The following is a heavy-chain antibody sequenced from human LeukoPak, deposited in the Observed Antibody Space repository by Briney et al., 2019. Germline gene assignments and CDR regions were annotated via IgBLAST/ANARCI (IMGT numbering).Heavy chain of an antibody. D-gene: IGHD3-9*01. CDR1: GFTFSSYS. V-gene: IGHV3-48*01. CDR2: ISSSSSTI. Sequence: GGSLRLSCAASGFTFSSYSMNWVRQAPGKGLEWVSYISSSSSTIYYADSVKGRFTISRDNAKNSLYLQMNSLRAEDTAVYYCARDQRVTGYFFDYWGQGTLVTVSS. J-gene: IGHJ4*02. CDR3: ARDQRVTGYFFDY.